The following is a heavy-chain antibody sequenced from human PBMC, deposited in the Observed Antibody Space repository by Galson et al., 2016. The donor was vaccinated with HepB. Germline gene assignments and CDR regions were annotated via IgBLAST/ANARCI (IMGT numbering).Heavy chain of an antibody. CDR2: IYHSEGS. V-gene: IGHV4-4*02. D-gene: IGHD2-2*01. Sequence: SLRLSCAASGFNFNTYSMTWVRQSPGKGLEWIGEIYHSEGSYYNPSLKSRVTISVDKSKNQFSLNLTSVTAADTAVYYCARVKGGCSSHSCVLDPWGQGTLVTVSS. CDR3: ARVKGGCSSHSCVLDP. CDR1: GFNFNTYS. J-gene: IGHJ5*02.